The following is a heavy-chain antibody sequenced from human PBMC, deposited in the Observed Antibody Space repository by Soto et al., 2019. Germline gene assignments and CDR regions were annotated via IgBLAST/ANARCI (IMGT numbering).Heavy chain of an antibody. D-gene: IGHD3-9*01. Sequence: EVQLVESGGGLVQSGKSLRLSCAASGLTFDDYAMHWVRQAPGQDLEWVSGISWNSGSIGYADSVKRRFTISRDNAKNSLYLQMNSLSAGDTALYYCASGRGYDILTGYYPYFDYGGQGTLVTVSS. CDR3: ASGRGYDILTGYYPYFDY. CDR2: ISWNSGSI. J-gene: IGHJ4*02. CDR1: GLTFDDYA. V-gene: IGHV3-9*01.